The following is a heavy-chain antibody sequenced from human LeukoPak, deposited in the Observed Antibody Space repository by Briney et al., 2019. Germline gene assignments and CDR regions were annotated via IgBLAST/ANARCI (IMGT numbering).Heavy chain of an antibody. CDR3: AKGTISSGWLHYFDY. Sequence: PGGSLRLSCAASGFTFSSYAVSWVRQAPGKGLEWVSAISGSGGSTYYADSVKGRFTISRDNSKNTLYLQMNSLRAEDTAVYCCAKGTISSGWLHYFDYWGQGTPVTVSS. J-gene: IGHJ4*02. V-gene: IGHV3-23*01. D-gene: IGHD6-19*01. CDR2: ISGSGGST. CDR1: GFTFSSYA.